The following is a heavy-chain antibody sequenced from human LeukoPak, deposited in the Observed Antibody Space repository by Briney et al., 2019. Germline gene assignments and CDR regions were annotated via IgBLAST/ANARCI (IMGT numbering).Heavy chain of an antibody. D-gene: IGHD1-26*01. V-gene: IGHV4-59*12. J-gene: IGHJ3*02. CDR2: IYYSGST. CDR3: ATESEGGAFDI. Sequence: SETLSLTCTVSGGSISSYYWSWIRQPPEKGLEWIGSIYYSGSTYYNPSLKSRVTISADTSKNEFSLKLSSVTAADTAVYYCATESEGGAFDIWGQGTMVTVSS. CDR1: GGSISSYY.